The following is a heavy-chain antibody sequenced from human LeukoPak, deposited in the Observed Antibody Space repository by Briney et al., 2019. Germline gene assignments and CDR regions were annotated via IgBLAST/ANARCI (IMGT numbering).Heavy chain of an antibody. D-gene: IGHD4-17*01. J-gene: IGHJ4*02. CDR1: GGTFSSYA. CDR3: ATNPDYGDSRDY. Sequence: ASVKVSCKASGGTFSSYAISWVRQAPGQGLEWMGRIIPILGIANYAQKFQGRVTITADKSTSTAYMELSSLRSEDTAVYYCATNPDYGDSRDYWGQGTLVTVSS. V-gene: IGHV1-69*04. CDR2: IIPILGIA.